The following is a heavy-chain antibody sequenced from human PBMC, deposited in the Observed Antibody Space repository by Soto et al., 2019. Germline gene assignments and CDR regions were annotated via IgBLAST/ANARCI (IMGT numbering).Heavy chain of an antibody. D-gene: IGHD2-21*01. CDR1: GDSVSSNSSA. CDR2: TYYRSKWYR. Sequence: SPTLSLTFAISGDSVSSNSSAWNWIRQCPSRVLEWLGRTYYRSKWYRDYALSLKSRITIDPDTSKNQFSLQLNSVTPEDTAVYYCARGDSSEGLFHYANCGVGHWGQGTVVTV. V-gene: IGHV6-1*01. CDR3: ARGDSSEGLFHYANCGVGH. J-gene: IGHJ1*01.